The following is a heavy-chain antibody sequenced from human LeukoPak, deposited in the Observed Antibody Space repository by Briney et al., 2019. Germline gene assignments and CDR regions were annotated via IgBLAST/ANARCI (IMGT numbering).Heavy chain of an antibody. CDR1: GFTFIDAT. Sequence: GGSLSCSSSASGFTFIDATKSCARQAPGKGLEWVGRIKSKTDSGTTDYAAPVKGRFTISRDDSDNTLYLQMNRMEIEDTAVYDGRNFDYWGQGTLVTVSS. V-gene: IGHV3-15*01. J-gene: IGHJ4*02. CDR2: IKSKTDSGTT. CDR3: RNFDY.